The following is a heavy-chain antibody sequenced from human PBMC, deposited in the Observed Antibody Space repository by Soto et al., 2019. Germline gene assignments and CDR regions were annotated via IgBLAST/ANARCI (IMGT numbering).Heavy chain of an antibody. CDR2: MNPGSGDT. V-gene: IGHV1-8*01. CDR3: ARMATFGSLNWFDP. J-gene: IGHJ5*02. Sequence: AAVKVSCKASGYPFTSYGISWVRPATGQGLEWMGWMNPGSGDTGYAQKLQGRVTITRDISIATAYMELISLRSDATAIYYCARMATFGSLNWFDPWGQGTLVTVSS. CDR1: GYPFTSYG. D-gene: IGHD3-16*01.